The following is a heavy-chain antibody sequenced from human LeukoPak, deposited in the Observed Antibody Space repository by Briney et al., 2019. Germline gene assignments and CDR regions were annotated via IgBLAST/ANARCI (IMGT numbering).Heavy chain of an antibody. CDR3: AKIPYGDYVLDYYYYMDV. V-gene: IGHV3-23*01. CDR1: GFSFNTYS. CDR2: INDDTP. Sequence: GGSLRLSSTTSGFSFNTYSMSWVRQAPGKGLEWVSAINDDTPYYTDSVKGRFTVSRDNSKNTLYLQMYSLRAEDTAVYYCAKIPYGDYVLDYYYYMDVWGKGTTVTISS. D-gene: IGHD4-17*01. J-gene: IGHJ6*03.